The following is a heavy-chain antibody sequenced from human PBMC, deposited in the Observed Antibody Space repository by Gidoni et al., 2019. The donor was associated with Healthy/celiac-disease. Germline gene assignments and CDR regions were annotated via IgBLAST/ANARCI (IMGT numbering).Heavy chain of an antibody. Sequence: QVQLVESGGGVVQPGRSMRRSCAAAGFTFSSYGMHWVRQAPGKGLEWVAVIWYDGSNKYYADSVKGRFTISRDNSKNTLYLQMNSLRAEDTAVYYCARGEGYYYDIWGQGTLVTVSS. CDR2: IWYDGSNK. J-gene: IGHJ4*02. D-gene: IGHD3-22*01. CDR1: GFTFSSYG. V-gene: IGHV3-33*01. CDR3: ARGEGYYYDI.